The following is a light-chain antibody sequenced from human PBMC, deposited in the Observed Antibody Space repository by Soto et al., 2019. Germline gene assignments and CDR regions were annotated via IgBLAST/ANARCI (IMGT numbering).Light chain of an antibody. V-gene: IGLV2-11*01. CDR2: DVS. CDR1: SSDVGAYNS. Sequence: QSALTQPRSVSGSPGLSVTISCTGTSSDVGAYNSVSWYQHHPGKAPKLMIYDVSNRPSGVPDRFSGSKSGNTASLTISGLQAEDEADYYCCSYAGSYTWVFGGGTKLTVL. CDR3: CSYAGSYTWV. J-gene: IGLJ3*02.